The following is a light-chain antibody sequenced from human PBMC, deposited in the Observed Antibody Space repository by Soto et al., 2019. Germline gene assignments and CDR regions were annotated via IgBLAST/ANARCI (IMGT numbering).Light chain of an antibody. Sequence: IQLTQSPSSLSASVGDRVTITCRASQGISTYLAWYQQKPRKAPKLLIYAASTLQSGVPSRFSGSGSGTDFTLTISSLQPEDFATYYCQQLNSYPITFGQGTRLEI. V-gene: IGKV1-9*01. CDR2: AAS. CDR3: QQLNSYPIT. CDR1: QGISTY. J-gene: IGKJ5*01.